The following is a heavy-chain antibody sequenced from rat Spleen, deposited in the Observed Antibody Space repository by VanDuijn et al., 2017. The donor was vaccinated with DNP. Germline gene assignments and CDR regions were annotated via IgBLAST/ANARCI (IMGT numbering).Heavy chain of an antibody. CDR1: GFIFSDYH. CDR2: ISTNGGNS. J-gene: IGHJ2*01. D-gene: IGHD1-11*01. CDR3: TTDFERGY. Sequence: EVQLVASGGGLVQPGRSLKLSCAASGFIFSDYHMVWVRQAPTQGLEWVASISTNGGNSYYRDSVKGRFTISRENAKRTLYLQMDGLRSEDTATYYCTTDFERGYWGQGVMVTVSS. V-gene: IGHV5-20*01.